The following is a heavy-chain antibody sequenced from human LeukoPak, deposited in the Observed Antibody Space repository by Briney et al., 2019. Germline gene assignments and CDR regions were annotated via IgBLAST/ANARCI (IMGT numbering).Heavy chain of an antibody. Sequence: KPSETLSLTCTVSGGSISSGGYYWSWIRQHPGKGLEWIGYIYYSGSTYYNPSLKSRVTISVDTSKNQFSLQLSSVTAADTAVYYCARVSGSSADYWGQGTLVTVSS. CDR1: GGSISSGGYY. D-gene: IGHD1-26*01. CDR3: ARVSGSSADY. V-gene: IGHV4-31*03. CDR2: IYYSGST. J-gene: IGHJ4*02.